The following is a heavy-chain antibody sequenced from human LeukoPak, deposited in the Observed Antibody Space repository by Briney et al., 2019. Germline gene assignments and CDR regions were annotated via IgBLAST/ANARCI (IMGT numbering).Heavy chain of an antibody. CDR2: INTNTGNP. Sequence: ASVKVSCTASGYTFTSYAMNWVRQAPGQGLEWMGWINTNTGNPTYAQGFTGRFVFSLDTSVSTAYLQISSLKAEDTAVYYCARVAEVDYDFWSGSSDYWGQGTLVTVSS. V-gene: IGHV7-4-1*02. J-gene: IGHJ4*02. D-gene: IGHD3-3*01. CDR1: GYTFTSYA. CDR3: ARVAEVDYDFWSGSSDY.